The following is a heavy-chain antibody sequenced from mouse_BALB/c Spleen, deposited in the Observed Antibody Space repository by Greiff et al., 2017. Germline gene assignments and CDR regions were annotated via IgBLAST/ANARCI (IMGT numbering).Heavy chain of an antibody. V-gene: IGHV1-83*01. CDR2: INPGSGGT. CDR1: GYTFTDYN. D-gene: IGHD1-1*02. CDR3: AVLSTDY. Sequence: VHVKQSGPELVKPGASVKIPCKASGYTFTDYNMDWVKQSHGKSLEWIGVINPGSGGTNYNEKFKGKATLTADKSSSTAYMQLSSLTYDDSAVYFCAVLSTDYWGQGTSVTVSS. J-gene: IGHJ4*01.